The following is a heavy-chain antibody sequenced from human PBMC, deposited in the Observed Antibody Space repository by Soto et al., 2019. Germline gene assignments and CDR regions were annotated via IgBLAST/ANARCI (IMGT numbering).Heavy chain of an antibody. CDR3: AKDSLTYQLLLFYYFDY. V-gene: IGHV3-23*01. J-gene: IGHJ4*02. CDR2: ISGSGGST. Sequence: VQLLESGGGLVQPGGSLRLSCAASGFTFSSYAMSWVRQAPGKGLEWVSAISGSGGSTYYADSVKGRFTISRDNSKNTLYLQMNSLRAEDTAVYYCAKDSLTYQLLLFYYFDYWGQGTLVTVSS. D-gene: IGHD2-2*01. CDR1: GFTFSSYA.